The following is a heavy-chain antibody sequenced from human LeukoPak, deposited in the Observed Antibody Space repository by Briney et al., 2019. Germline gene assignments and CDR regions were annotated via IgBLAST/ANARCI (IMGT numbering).Heavy chain of an antibody. V-gene: IGHV3-53*05. D-gene: IGHD1-26*01. CDR1: GFTVSSNY. CDR2: IYSGGTT. J-gene: IGHJ4*02. Sequence: GGSLRLSCAASGFTVSSNYMSWVRQAPGKGLEWVSVIYSGGTTYYADSVKGRFTISRDNSKNTVYLQMNSLRAEDTAVYYCARDISDDYWGQGTLVTVSS. CDR3: ARDISDDY.